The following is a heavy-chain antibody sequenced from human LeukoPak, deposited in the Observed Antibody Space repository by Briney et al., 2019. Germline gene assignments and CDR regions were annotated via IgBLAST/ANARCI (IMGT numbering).Heavy chain of an antibody. CDR2: IDHSGST. J-gene: IGHJ6*03. V-gene: IGHV4-34*01. Sequence: KPSETLSLTCAVYGGSFSGYYWSWIRQPPGKGLEWIWEIDHSGSTNYNPSLKSRVTISVDTSKNQFSLKLSSVTAADTAVYYCARVGSGTYQLLVSSPDYYYYYYMDVWGKGTTVTVSS. D-gene: IGHD2-2*01. CDR1: GGSFSGYY. CDR3: ARVGSGTYQLLVSSPDYYYYYYMDV.